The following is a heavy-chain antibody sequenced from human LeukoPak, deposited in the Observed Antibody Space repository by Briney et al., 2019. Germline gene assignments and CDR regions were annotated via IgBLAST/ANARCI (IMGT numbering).Heavy chain of an antibody. J-gene: IGHJ3*02. V-gene: IGHV3-20*01. CDR1: GFTLSSYA. CDR3: ARVRYDSRGYYDDAFDI. D-gene: IGHD3-22*01. CDR2: INWNGGNT. Sequence: PGGSLRHSCAASGFTLSSYAMSWVRQAPGKGREWVSGINWNGGNTGHADSVKGRFTIFRDNVKKSVYLQLNSLRAEDTALYRCARVRYDSRGYYDDAFDIWGQGTMVTVSS.